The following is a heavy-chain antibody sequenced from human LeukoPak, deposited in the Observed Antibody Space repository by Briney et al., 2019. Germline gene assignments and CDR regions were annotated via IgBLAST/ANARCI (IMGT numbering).Heavy chain of an antibody. CDR3: AKQWLVLAGPGPNDY. V-gene: IGHV4-39*01. D-gene: IGHD6-19*01. CDR2: IYYSGST. J-gene: IGHJ4*02. CDR1: GGSISSSSYY. Sequence: KASETLSLTCTVSGGSISSSSYYWGWIRQPPGKELEWIGSIYYSGSTYYNPSLKSRVTISVDTSKNQFSLKLSSVTAADTAVYYCAKQWLVLAGPGPNDYWGQGTLVTVSS.